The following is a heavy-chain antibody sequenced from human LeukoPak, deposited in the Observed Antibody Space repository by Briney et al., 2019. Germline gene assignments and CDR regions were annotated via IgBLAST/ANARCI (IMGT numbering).Heavy chain of an antibody. J-gene: IGHJ4*02. CDR3: ARARDQPTHHYDILTGHFDY. D-gene: IGHD3-9*01. CDR1: GGTFSSYT. CDR2: IIPILGIA. V-gene: IGHV1-69*02. Sequence: VASVKVSCTASGGTFSSYTISWVRQAPGQGLEWMGRIIPILGIANYAQKFQGRVTITADKSTSTAYMELSSLRSEDTAVYYCARARDQPTHHYDILTGHFDYWGQGTLVTVSS.